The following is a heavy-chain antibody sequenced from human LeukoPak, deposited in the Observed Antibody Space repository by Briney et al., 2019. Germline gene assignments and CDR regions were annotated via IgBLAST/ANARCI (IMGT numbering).Heavy chain of an antibody. Sequence: PSETLSLTCTVSGGSISSYYWSWIRQPAGKGLEWIGRIYTSGSTNYNPSLKSRVTISVDTSKNQFSLKLSSVTAADTAVYYCARGGCGGDCLPYYYYYMDVWGKGTTVTVSS. J-gene: IGHJ6*03. D-gene: IGHD2-21*01. CDR2: IYTSGST. CDR3: ARGGCGGDCLPYYYYYMDV. V-gene: IGHV4-4*07. CDR1: GGSISSYY.